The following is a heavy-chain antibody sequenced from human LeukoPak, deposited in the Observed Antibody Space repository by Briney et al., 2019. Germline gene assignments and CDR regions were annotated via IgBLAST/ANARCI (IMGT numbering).Heavy chain of an antibody. V-gene: IGHV3-7*01. J-gene: IGHJ4*02. CDR3: ARPIVARQNFDY. CDR1: GFTFSGFW. Sequence: GGSLRLSCGASGFTFSGFWMSWFRQAPGKGLEWVASIKDDGSDKYYVDSVKGRFTSSRDNAKNSLYLQMDSLRAEDTGVYYCARPIVARQNFDYWGQGTLVTVSS. CDR2: IKDDGSDK. D-gene: IGHD3-16*02.